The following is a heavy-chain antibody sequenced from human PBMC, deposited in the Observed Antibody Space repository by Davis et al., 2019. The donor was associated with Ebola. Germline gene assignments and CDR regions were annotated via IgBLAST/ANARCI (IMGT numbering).Heavy chain of an antibody. CDR2: IIPILGIA. D-gene: IGHD2-21*02. J-gene: IGHJ6*02. V-gene: IGHV1-69*04. Sequence: SVKVSCKASGGTFSSYAISWVRQDPGQGLEWMGRIIPILGIANYAQKFQGRVTITADKSTSTAYMDLSSLRSEDTAVYYCARGHDSTYGMDVWGQGTTVTVSS. CDR3: ARGHDSTYGMDV. CDR1: GGTFSSYA.